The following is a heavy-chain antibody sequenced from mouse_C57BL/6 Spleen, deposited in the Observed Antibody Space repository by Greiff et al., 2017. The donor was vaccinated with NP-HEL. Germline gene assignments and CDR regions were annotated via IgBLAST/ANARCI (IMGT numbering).Heavy chain of an antibody. Sequence: EVQLVESGGGLVKPGGSLKLSCAASGFTFSDYGMHWVRQAPEKGLEWVAYISSGSSTIYYADTVKGRFTISRDNAKNTLFLQMTSLRSEDTAMYYCAREDYGSSPWFAYWGQGTLVTVSA. V-gene: IGHV5-17*01. CDR2: ISSGSSTI. D-gene: IGHD1-1*01. CDR1: GFTFSDYG. CDR3: AREDYGSSPWFAY. J-gene: IGHJ3*01.